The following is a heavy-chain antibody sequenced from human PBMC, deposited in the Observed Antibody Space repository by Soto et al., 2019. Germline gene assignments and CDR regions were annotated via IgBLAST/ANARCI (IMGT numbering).Heavy chain of an antibody. V-gene: IGHV4-34*01. CDR3: ARGGRQQLIRSKYNWFDP. Sequence: PSETLSLTSAVFVGSVRTYYWDWTRQPPGKGLEWIGEINDNENSNYNPSLKSRVTISIDTSNNQFSLKLTSVTAADTAVYYCARGGRQQLIRSKYNWFDPWGQGTLVTVS. D-gene: IGHD6-13*01. CDR2: INDNENS. J-gene: IGHJ5*02. CDR1: VGSVRTYY.